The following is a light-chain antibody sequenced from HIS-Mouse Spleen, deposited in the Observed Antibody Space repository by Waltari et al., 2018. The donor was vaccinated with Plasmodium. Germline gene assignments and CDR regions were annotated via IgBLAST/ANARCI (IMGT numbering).Light chain of an antibody. Sequence: DIVMTQSPLSLPVTPGEPASISCTSSLSLLHSNGYNYLDWYLQKPGQSPQLLIYLGSNRASGVPDRFSGSGSGTDFTLKISRVEAEDVGVYYCMQALQTPLTFGGGTKVEIK. J-gene: IGKJ4*01. CDR1: LSLLHSNGYNY. V-gene: IGKV2-28*01. CDR2: LGS. CDR3: MQALQTPLT.